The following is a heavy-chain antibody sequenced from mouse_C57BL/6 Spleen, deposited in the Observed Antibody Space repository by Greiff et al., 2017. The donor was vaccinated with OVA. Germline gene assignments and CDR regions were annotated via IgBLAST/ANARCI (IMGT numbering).Heavy chain of an antibody. CDR1: GFTIKDDY. J-gene: IGHJ2*01. D-gene: IGHD1-2*01. CDR2: IDPENGDT. V-gene: IGHV14-4*01. CDR3: TTDTTAYYFDY. Sequence: EVKLLESGAELVRPGASVKLSCTASGFTIKDDYMYWVKQRPEQGLEWVGWIDPENGDTEYAAKFQGTATISADTTTNTAYLQLSSRTSEDTAVYYCTTDTTAYYFDYWGQGTTLTVSS.